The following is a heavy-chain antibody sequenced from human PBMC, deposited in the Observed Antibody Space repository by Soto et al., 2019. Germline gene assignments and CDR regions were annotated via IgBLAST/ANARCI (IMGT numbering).Heavy chain of an antibody. CDR3: ARVLGTYSRVGTFDY. CDR1: GFTFSRYA. D-gene: IGHD1-26*01. Sequence: GGSLRLSCAASGFTFSRYAVHWVRQAPGKGLEWVAVISYDGSNRYYADSVKGRFTISRDNSKNTLYLKKNSLRAEDTAVYYCARVLGTYSRVGTFDYWGQGTLVTVSS. V-gene: IGHV3-30-3*01. J-gene: IGHJ4*02. CDR2: ISYDGSNR.